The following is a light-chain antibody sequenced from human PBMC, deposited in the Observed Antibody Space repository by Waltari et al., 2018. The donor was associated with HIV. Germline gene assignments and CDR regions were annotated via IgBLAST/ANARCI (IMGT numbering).Light chain of an antibody. Sequence: SYVLTQSPSVPVAPGKTARITCGGKNIGSKSVHWYQQKPGQAPVLVIYYDSDRPSGRPERFSGSNSGNTATLTISRVEAGDEADYYGQVWDSSSGVVFGGGTRLTVL. CDR3: QVWDSSSGVV. V-gene: IGLV3-21*04. J-gene: IGLJ2*01. CDR2: YDS. CDR1: NIGSKS.